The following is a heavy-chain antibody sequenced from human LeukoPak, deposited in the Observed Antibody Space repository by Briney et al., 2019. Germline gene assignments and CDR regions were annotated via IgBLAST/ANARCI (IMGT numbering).Heavy chain of an antibody. J-gene: IGHJ4*02. CDR3: ARAVRYRSSTSCYPTPYYFDY. V-gene: IGHV4-30-4*08. CDR1: GGSISSGDYY. Sequence: SQTLSLTCTVSGGSISSGDYYWSWIPQPPGKGLEWIGYIYYSGSTYYNPSLKSRVTISVDTSKNQFSLKLSSVTATDTAVYYCARAVRYRSSTSCYPTPYYFDYWGQGTLVTVSS. CDR2: IYYSGST. D-gene: IGHD2-2*01.